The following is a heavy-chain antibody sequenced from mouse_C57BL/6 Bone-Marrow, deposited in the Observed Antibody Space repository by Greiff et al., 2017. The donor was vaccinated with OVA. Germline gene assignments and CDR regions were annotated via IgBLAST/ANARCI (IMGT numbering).Heavy chain of an antibody. J-gene: IGHJ3*01. V-gene: IGHV1-81*01. Sequence: QVQLQQSGAELARPGASVKLSCKASGYTFTRYGISWVKQRTGQGLEWIGEIYPSSGSTYYNEKFKGKATLTADKSSSTTYMELRSLTSADSAVYFCARRGAYWGQGTLVTVSA. CDR2: IYPSSGST. CDR1: GYTFTRYG. CDR3: ARRGAY.